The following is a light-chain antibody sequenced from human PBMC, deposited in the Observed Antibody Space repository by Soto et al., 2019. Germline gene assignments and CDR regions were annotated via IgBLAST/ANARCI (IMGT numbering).Light chain of an antibody. CDR1: QDIHTW. V-gene: IGKV1-12*01. J-gene: IGKJ3*01. Sequence: DMQMTQSPSSVSASLGDRVTITCRASQDIHTWLAWYQQKPGQAPKLLIYGASHLQSGVPSRFSGSGSGTDFTLTISSRQSEDFANYYCQLANSFPFTFGPGTKVDV. CDR2: GAS. CDR3: QLANSFPFT.